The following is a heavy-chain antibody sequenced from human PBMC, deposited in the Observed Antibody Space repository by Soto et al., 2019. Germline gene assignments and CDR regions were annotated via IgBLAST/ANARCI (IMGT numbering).Heavy chain of an antibody. CDR1: GGSISSGDYY. CDR2: IYYSGST. D-gene: IGHD3-3*01. J-gene: IGHJ4*02. Sequence: QVQLQESGPGLVKPSQTLSLTCTVSGGSISSGDYYWSWIRQPPGKGLEWIGYIYYSGSTYYNPSLKSRVTISVDTSNNQFSLKLSSVTAADTAVYSCARVSSFGVVIHYWGQGTLVTVSS. V-gene: IGHV4-30-4*01. CDR3: ARVSSFGVVIHY.